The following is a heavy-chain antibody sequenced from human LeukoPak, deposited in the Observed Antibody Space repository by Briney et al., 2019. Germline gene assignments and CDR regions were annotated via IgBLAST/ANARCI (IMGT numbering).Heavy chain of an antibody. CDR2: INPTSGDT. V-gene: IGHV1-2*02. J-gene: IGHJ6*03. D-gene: IGHD3-10*01. CDR3: AREAYASGSFRTDYYYMDV. Sequence: ASVKVSCKASGYTFTGYYMHWVRQAPGQGLEWMGWINPTSGDTNYAQKFQGRVTMTRDTSISTAYMELRRLRSDDTAVYYCAREAYASGSFRTDYYYMDVWGKGTTVTISS. CDR1: GYTFTGYY.